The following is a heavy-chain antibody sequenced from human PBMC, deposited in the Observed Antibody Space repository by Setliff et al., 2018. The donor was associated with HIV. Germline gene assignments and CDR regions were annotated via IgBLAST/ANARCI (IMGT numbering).Heavy chain of an antibody. CDR1: GGSISSSRYY. D-gene: IGHD3-16*02. Sequence: LSLTCTVSGGSISSSRYYWGWIRQPPGKGLEWIGTIYYSGNTYYNPSFKSRVTISVDTSKNQFSLKLSSVTAADTAVYYCARGYPVSYYYYMDVWGKGTTVTVSS. CDR2: IYYSGNT. J-gene: IGHJ6*03. V-gene: IGHV4-39*07. CDR3: ARGYPVSYYYYMDV.